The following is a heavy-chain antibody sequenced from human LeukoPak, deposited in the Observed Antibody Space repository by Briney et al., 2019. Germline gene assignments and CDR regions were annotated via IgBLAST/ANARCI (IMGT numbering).Heavy chain of an antibody. Sequence: GEFPKISWKVSWFSFPTFWLALVPQGSGKGLEWVGIYYPGDSDTRYCTPREGPVTLSEGKSLSTAYLQWRSLKSSDTAMYYCARHGGGYCRRTSCYLFDPWGQGTLVTVSS. D-gene: IGHD2-2*01. J-gene: IGHJ5*02. CDR2: YYPGDSDT. CDR1: WFSFPTFW. V-gene: IGHV5-51*01. CDR3: ARHGGGYCRRTSCYLFDP.